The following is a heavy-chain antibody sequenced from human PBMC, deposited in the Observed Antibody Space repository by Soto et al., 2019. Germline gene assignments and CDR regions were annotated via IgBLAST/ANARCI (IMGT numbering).Heavy chain of an antibody. CDR3: ARGMREYSGYGRYYYYYMDV. D-gene: IGHD5-12*01. CDR2: ICNSGTT. Sequence: TSVTLSLTCTVYGGNFRGYDWSRILKHTGEGLGWIGCICNSGTTNYNPSLKSRVAISVDTSKNQSSLKLSSVTAADTAVYYCARGMREYSGYGRYYYYYMDVWGKGTTVTVSS. J-gene: IGHJ6*03. CDR1: GGNFRGYD. V-gene: IGHV4-59*12.